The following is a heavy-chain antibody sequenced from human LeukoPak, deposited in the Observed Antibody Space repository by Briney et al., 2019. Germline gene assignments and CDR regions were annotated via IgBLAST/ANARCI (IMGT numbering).Heavy chain of an antibody. CDR2: INTGNANT. CDR1: GCTFTSYT. D-gene: IGHD3-22*01. CDR3: ARDYYDTGGYYDL. J-gene: IGHJ5*02. Sequence: ASVKVSCKASGCTFTSYTMHWVRQAPGQRLEWMGWINTGNANTKYSQEFQGRVTITRDTSASTAYMELSSLRSEDMAAYYCARDYYDTGGYYDLWGQGTLVTVSS. V-gene: IGHV1-3*03.